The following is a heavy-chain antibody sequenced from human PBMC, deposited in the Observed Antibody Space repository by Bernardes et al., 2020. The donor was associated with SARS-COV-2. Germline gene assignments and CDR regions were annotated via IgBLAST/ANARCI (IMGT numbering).Heavy chain of an antibody. CDR1: GFTFSDYE. D-gene: IGHD1-1*01. V-gene: IGHV3-48*03. CDR2: ISYSGNRR. CDR3: ARDERDNWDRPNWFGV. J-gene: IGHJ4*02. Sequence: GGSLRLSCEVSGFTFSDYEMNWVRQAPGKGLEWVSYISYSGNRRYYGDSVKGRFTVSRDNSKNSLYLDMNNLRAEDTALYFCARDERDNWDRPNWFGVWGQGTLVTVSS.